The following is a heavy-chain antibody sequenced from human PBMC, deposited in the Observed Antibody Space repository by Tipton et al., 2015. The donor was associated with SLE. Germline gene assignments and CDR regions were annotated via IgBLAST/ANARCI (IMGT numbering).Heavy chain of an antibody. D-gene: IGHD3-10*01. CDR2: ISHSGDT. CDR1: GGSITSNKW. CDR3: ARHLGVIVAFEV. Sequence: PSLTCGVSGGSITSNKWWTWVRQSPGKGLEWIGEISHSGDTDYNPSLKSRVAISADTSNNQFSLELRSVTAADTAVYYCARHLGVIVAFEVWGQGTVLTVSS. V-gene: IGHV4-4*02. J-gene: IGHJ3*01.